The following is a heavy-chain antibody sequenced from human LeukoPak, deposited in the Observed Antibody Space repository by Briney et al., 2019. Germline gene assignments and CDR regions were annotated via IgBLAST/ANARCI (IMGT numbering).Heavy chain of an antibody. CDR1: GFTFSSYS. D-gene: IGHD1-26*01. J-gene: IGHJ4*02. CDR2: ISSSSSYI. V-gene: IGHV3-21*01. Sequence: GSLRLSCAASGFTFSSYSMNWVRQAPGKGLEWVSSISSSSSYIYYADSVKGRFTISRDNAKNSLYLQMNSLRAEDTAVYYCARDPVVGATHFDYWGQGTLVTVSS. CDR3: ARDPVVGATHFDY.